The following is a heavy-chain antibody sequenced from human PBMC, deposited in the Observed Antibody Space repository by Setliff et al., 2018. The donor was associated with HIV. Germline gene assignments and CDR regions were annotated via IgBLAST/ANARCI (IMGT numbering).Heavy chain of an antibody. CDR1: GGSLSGYY. J-gene: IGHJ4*03. Sequence: NPSETLSLTCAVSGGSLSGYYWTWIRQPPGKGLEWIGEINPTVNTNYNPSLKSRVIISVDTSQNEFSLKLNSVTAADTAVYFCARGLFYSSSYYAYWGQGALVTVSS. V-gene: IGHV4-34*01. CDR2: INPTVNT. D-gene: IGHD3-10*01. CDR3: ARGLFYSSSYYAY.